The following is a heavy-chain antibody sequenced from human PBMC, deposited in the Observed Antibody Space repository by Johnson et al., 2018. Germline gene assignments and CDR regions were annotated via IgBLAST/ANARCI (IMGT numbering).Heavy chain of an antibody. CDR3: GRDSGGAFDI. Sequence: VQLVQSGGGVVQPGRSLRLSCAASGFTFRSFGMHWVRQAPGKGLEWVAVIWYDGSNKYYADSVKGRFTISRDNSKNTLYLQMNSLRAEDTAVYYCGRDSGGAFDIWGQGTMVTVSS. CDR2: IWYDGSNK. CDR1: GFTFRSFG. J-gene: IGHJ3*02. D-gene: IGHD3-10*01. V-gene: IGHV3-33*08.